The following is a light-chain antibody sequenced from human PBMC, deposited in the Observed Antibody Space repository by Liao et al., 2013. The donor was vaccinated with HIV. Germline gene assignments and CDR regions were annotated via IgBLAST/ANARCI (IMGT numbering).Light chain of an antibody. CDR2: YDA. J-gene: IGLJ2*01. CDR1: NIGDKR. Sequence: SYVLTQPASESVAPGGTAKIKCRGINIGDKRVHWYRQKPGQAPVVVISYDADRPSGIPARFSGSKSGNSATLSITRVEAGDEADYYCQVWDRTSDHPVFGGGTKLTVL. V-gene: IGLV3-21*04. CDR3: QVWDRTSDHPV.